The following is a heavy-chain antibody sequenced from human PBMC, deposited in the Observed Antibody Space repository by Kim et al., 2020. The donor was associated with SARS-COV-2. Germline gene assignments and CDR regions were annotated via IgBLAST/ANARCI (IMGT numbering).Heavy chain of an antibody. CDR1: GFTFGISA. J-gene: IGHJ3*02. V-gene: IGHV3-73*01. D-gene: IGHD3-10*02. CDR3: ARTRGDYFVNDAFET. Sequence: GGSLRLSCAASGFTFGISAIHWVRQAPGKGLEWVGRIRIKSTGYATTYGASVKGRFTISRDDSWSTSFLQMNNLKPEDTAVYFCARTRGDYFVNDAFETWGQGTKVTVSS. CDR2: IRIKSTGYAT.